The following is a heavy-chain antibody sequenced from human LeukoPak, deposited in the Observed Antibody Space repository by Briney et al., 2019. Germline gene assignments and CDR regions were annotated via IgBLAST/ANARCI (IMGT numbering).Heavy chain of an antibody. D-gene: IGHD3-10*01. Sequence: GGSLRLSCAASGFTFSSYAMSWVRQAPGKGLEWVSAISGSGGSTYYADSVKGRFTISRDNSKNTLYLQMNSLRAEDTAVYYCARDRGRGVRGVIVYYYYGMDVWGQGTTVTVSS. CDR3: ARDRGRGVRGVIVYYYYGMDV. V-gene: IGHV3-23*01. J-gene: IGHJ6*02. CDR1: GFTFSSYA. CDR2: ISGSGGST.